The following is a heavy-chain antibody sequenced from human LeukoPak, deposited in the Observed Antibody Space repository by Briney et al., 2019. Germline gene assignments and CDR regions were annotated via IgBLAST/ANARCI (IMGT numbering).Heavy chain of an antibody. V-gene: IGHV4-39*02. Sequence: SETLSLTCTVSDGSIINNNHYWGWTRQPPGKGLEWIGSISYSGGTAYNPSLRSRVTISVDTSKNQFSLKVDSVTAADTAVYYCAREVEYYDSSGYRPHAFDIWGQGTLVTVSS. CDR1: DGSIINNNHY. CDR2: ISYSGGT. D-gene: IGHD3-22*01. J-gene: IGHJ3*02. CDR3: AREVEYYDSSGYRPHAFDI.